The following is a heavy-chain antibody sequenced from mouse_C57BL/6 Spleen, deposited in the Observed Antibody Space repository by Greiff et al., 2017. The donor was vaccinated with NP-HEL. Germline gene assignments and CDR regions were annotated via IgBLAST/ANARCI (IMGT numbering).Heavy chain of an antibody. CDR3: ARWGFDYYAMDY. J-gene: IGHJ4*01. CDR1: GYTFTSYT. V-gene: IGHV1-4*01. CDR2: INPSSGYT. Sequence: QVQLKESGAELARPGASVKMSCKASGYTFTSYTMHWVKQRPGQGLEWIGYINPSSGYTKYNQKFKDKATLTADKSSSTAYMQLSSLTSEDSAVYYCARWGFDYYAMDYWGQGTSVTVSS.